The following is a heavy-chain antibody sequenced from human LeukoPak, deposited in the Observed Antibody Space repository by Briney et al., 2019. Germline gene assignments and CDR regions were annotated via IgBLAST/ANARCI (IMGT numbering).Heavy chain of an antibody. V-gene: IGHV3-48*01. J-gene: IGHJ5*02. CDR1: GFTFSSYS. CDR3: ARDLPPGVPAAVNWFDP. Sequence: GGPLRLSCAASGFTFSSYSMNWVRQAPGKGLEWVSYISSSSNTIYYADSVKGRFTISRDDAKNSLYLQMNSLRAEDTAVYYCARDLPPGVPAAVNWFDPWGQGTLVTVSS. D-gene: IGHD2-2*01. CDR2: ISSSSNTI.